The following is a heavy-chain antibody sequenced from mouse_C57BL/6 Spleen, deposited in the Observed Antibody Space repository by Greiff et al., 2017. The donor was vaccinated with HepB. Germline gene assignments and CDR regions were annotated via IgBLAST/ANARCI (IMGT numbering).Heavy chain of an antibody. CDR2: IYPGDGDT. V-gene: IGHV1-82*01. CDR3: ARSLLRYDYYAMDY. D-gene: IGHD1-1*01. CDR1: GYAFSSSW. Sequence: VQLKQSGPELVKPGASVKISCKASGYAFSSSWMNWVKQRPGKGLEWIGRIYPGDGDTNYNGKFKGKATLTADKSSSTAYMQLSSLTSEDSAVYFCARSLLRYDYYAMDYWGQGTSVTVSS. J-gene: IGHJ4*01.